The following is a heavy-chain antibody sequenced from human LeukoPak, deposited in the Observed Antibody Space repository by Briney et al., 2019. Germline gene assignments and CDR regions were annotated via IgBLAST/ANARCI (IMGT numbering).Heavy chain of an antibody. J-gene: IGHJ5*02. V-gene: IGHV1-58*01. CDR1: GFTFTSSA. D-gene: IGHD1-26*01. CDR2: IVVGSGNT. CDR3: AADDVQRGRYPNWFDP. Sequence: SVKVSCKASGFTFTSSAVQWVRQARGQRLEWIGWIVVGSGNTNYAQKFQERVTITRDMSTSTAYMELSSLRSEDTAVYYCAADDVQRGRYPNWFDPWGQGTLVTVSS.